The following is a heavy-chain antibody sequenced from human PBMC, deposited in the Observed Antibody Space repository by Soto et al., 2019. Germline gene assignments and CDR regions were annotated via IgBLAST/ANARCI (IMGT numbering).Heavy chain of an antibody. CDR1: GYTFTDYY. J-gene: IGHJ4*02. Sequence: AASVKVSCKASGYTFTDYYMHWVRQAPGQGLEWMGFINPSGGSTTYVQRFQGRVTMTSDTSTSTVYMDLNSLRSEDTAVYYCARGSSLALEYWGQGTPVTVSS. CDR2: INPSGGST. V-gene: IGHV1-46*01. CDR3: ARGSSLALEY.